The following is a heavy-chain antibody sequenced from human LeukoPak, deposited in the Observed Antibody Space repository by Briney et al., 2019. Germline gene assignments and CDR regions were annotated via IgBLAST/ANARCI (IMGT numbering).Heavy chain of an antibody. D-gene: IGHD3-10*01. CDR2: INHSGST. V-gene: IGHV4-34*01. Sequence: SETLSLTCAVYGGSFSGYYWTWIRQPPGKGLEWIGEINHSGSTNYNPSLKSRVTMSVDTSMNQFSLGLNSVTAADTAVYYCARAYGSGSYHSNWFESWGQGTLVIVSS. CDR1: GGSFSGYY. CDR3: ARAYGSGSYHSNWFES. J-gene: IGHJ5*01.